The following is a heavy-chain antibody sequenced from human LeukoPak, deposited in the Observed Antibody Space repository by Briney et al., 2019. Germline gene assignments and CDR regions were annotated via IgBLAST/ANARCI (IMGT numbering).Heavy chain of an antibody. CDR1: GGSFSGYY. V-gene: IGHV4-34*01. Sequence: SETLSLTCAVYGGSFSGYYWSWIRQPPGKGLEWIGSIYYSGSTYYNPSLKSRVTISVDTSKNQFSLKLSSVTAADTAVYYCARVSSVLLWFGELLDWFDPWGQGTLVTVSS. CDR2: IYYSGST. D-gene: IGHD3-10*01. CDR3: ARVSSVLLWFGELLDWFDP. J-gene: IGHJ5*02.